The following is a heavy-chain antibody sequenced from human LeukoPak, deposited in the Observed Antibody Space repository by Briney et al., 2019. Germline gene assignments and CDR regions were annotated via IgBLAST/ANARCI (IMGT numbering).Heavy chain of an antibody. D-gene: IGHD3-22*01. CDR2: TRASDDTT. CDR1: RFTFSTSA. J-gene: IGHJ4*02. Sequence: GGSLRLSCEVFRFTFSTSAMSWVRQAPGKGLEWVSGTRASDDTTYYVNSLRGRITVSRDNSKNTLYLQMNSLRVEDTAVYYCRFYTSGSDYWGQGTLVTVSS. V-gene: IGHV3-23*01. CDR3: RFYTSGSDY.